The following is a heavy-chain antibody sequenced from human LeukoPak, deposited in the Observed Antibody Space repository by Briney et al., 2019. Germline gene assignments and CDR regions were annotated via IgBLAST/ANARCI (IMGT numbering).Heavy chain of an antibody. D-gene: IGHD6-13*01. J-gene: IGHJ4*02. V-gene: IGHV4-59*01. CDR1: GGSISRYY. CDR2: IYYSGST. Sequence: KPSETLSLTCAVYGGSISRYYGSWVRQPRGKGREWLGYIYYSGSTNYNPSLKSRVTISVGTSKNQFSLKLSSLTAADTAVYYCARARWLYSRLYYFDYGGQGTLVTVSS. CDR3: ARARWLYSRLYYFDY.